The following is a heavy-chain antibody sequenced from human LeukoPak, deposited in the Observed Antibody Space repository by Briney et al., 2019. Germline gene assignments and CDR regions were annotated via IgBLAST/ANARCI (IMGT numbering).Heavy chain of an antibody. Sequence: SETLSLTCAVYGGSFSGYYWSWIRQPPGKGLEWIGEINHSGSTNYNPSLKSRVTISVDTSKNQFSLKLSSVTAADTAVYYCARVLDTAMVTGAFDIWGQGTMVTVSS. CDR3: ARVLDTAMVTGAFDI. J-gene: IGHJ3*02. V-gene: IGHV4-34*01. CDR1: GGSFSGYY. D-gene: IGHD5-18*01. CDR2: INHSGST.